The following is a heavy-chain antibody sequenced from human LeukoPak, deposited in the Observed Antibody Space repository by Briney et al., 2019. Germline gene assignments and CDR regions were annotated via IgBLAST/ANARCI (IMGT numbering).Heavy chain of an antibody. D-gene: IGHD6-6*01. Sequence: PGGSLRLSCAASGFSVSSYDLNWVRQAPGKGLEWVSVIYRRGDTDYADSVKGRFSVSRDSYGNTLYLQMNSLRGEDTAVYYRAKVYSARTYAFDMWGQGTVVSVSA. CDR3: AKVYSARTYAFDM. J-gene: IGHJ3*02. CDR1: GFSVSSYD. CDR2: IYRRGDT. V-gene: IGHV3-53*01.